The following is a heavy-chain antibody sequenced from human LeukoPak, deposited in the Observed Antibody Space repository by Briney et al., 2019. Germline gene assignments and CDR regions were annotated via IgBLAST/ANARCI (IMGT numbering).Heavy chain of an antibody. CDR1: GGSFSGYY. CDR2: INHSGST. Sequence: SETLSLTCAVYGGSFSGYYWSWIRQPPGKGLEWIGKINHSGSTNYNPYLKSRVTISVDTSKNQFSLNLSSVTAADTAVYYCARLGPDGYNYAQKYFDYWGQGTLVTVSS. D-gene: IGHD5-24*01. V-gene: IGHV4-34*01. J-gene: IGHJ4*02. CDR3: ARLGPDGYNYAQKYFDY.